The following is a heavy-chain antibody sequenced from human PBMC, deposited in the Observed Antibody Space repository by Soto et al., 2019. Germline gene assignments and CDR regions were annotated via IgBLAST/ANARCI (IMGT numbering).Heavy chain of an antibody. CDR2: INPAGNVQ. J-gene: IGHJ3*02. Sequence: PGGSLRLSCEASGFTFSSYSMNWVRQAPGEGLEWVSNINPAGNVQHYADSVKERFTISRDNAKNSLFLQMSGLRVEDTAVYYCATANTPYAFDTWGQGTMVTVSS. V-gene: IGHV3-7*01. CDR1: GFTFSSYS. CDR3: ATANTPYAFDT.